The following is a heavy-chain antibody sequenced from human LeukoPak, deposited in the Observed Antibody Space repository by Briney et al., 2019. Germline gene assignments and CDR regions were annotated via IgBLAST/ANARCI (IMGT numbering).Heavy chain of an antibody. D-gene: IGHD6-6*01. CDR2: IYYNGAT. CDR1: GGSISSTSYY. J-gene: IGHJ4*02. Sequence: SETLSLTCTVSGGSISSTSYYWGWIRQPPGKGLEWIGTIYYNGATQYNPSLKSRATMSVDTSKNQFSLKLSSVTAADTAVYYCARDLRAVLDYFDYWGQGTLVTVSS. V-gene: IGHV4-39*07. CDR3: ARDLRAVLDYFDY.